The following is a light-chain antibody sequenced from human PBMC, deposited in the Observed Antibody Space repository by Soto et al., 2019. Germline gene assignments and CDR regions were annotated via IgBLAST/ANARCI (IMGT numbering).Light chain of an antibody. CDR1: NSDVGIYDF. J-gene: IGLJ1*01. CDR2: EVG. CDR3: ISYTSDDVRYV. V-gene: IGLV2-14*01. Sequence: QSVLTQPASVSGTPGQSITISCTGSNSDVGIYDFVSWYQHHPGRAPKLIVSEVGHRPSGVSNRFSGSKSGNTASLTISGLQSEDEADYYCISYTSDDVRYVFGTGTKLTVL.